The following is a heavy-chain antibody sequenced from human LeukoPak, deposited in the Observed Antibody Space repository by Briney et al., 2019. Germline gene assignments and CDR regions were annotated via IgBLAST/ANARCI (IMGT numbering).Heavy chain of an antibody. J-gene: IGHJ4*02. CDR2: INWNGGST. CDR3: XXSIWFGEFGFDY. D-gene: IGHD3-10*01. V-gene: IGHV3-20*04. Sequence: GGSLRLSCAASGFTFDDYGMSWVRQAPGKGLEWVSGINWNGGSTGYADSVKGRFTISRDNAKNSLYLQMNSLRAEDTALYYXXXSIWFGEFGFDYWGQGTLVTVSS. CDR1: GFTFDDYG.